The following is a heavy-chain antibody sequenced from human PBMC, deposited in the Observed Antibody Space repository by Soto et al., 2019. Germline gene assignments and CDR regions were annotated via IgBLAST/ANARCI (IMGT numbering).Heavy chain of an antibody. D-gene: IGHD6-13*01. J-gene: IGHJ4*02. CDR2: ISSSSSYI. CDR3: ARDDLLAAAADY. V-gene: IGHV3-21*01. CDR1: GFTFSSYS. Sequence: VQLVESGGGLVKPGGSLRLSCAASGFTFSSYSMNWVRQAPGKGLEWVSSISSSSSYIYYADSVKGRFTISRDNAKNSLYLQMNSLRAEDTAVYYCARDDLLAAAADYWGQGTLVTVSS.